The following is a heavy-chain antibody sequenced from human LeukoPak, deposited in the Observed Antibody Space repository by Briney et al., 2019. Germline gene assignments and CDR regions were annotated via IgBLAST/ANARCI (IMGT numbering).Heavy chain of an antibody. CDR1: GGTFSSYA. CDR2: IIPIFGTA. V-gene: IGHV1-69*13. Sequence: SVKVSCKASGGTFSSYAISWVRQAPGQGLEWMGGIIPIFGTANYAQKFQGRVTITADESTSTAYMELSSLRSEDTAVYYCARGGEYYDPPYYFDYWGQGTLVTVSS. CDR3: ARGGEYYDPPYYFDY. J-gene: IGHJ4*02. D-gene: IGHD3-3*01.